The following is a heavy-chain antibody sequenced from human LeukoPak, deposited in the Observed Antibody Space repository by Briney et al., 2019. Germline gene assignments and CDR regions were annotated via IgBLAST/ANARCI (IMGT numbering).Heavy chain of an antibody. CDR2: ISGSGGST. Sequence: GGSLRLSCAASGFTFSSYGMHWVRQAPGKGLEWVSAISGSGGSTYYADSVKGRFTISRDNSKNTLYLQMNSLRAEDTAVYYCAKFPNWGLARDAFDIWGQGTMVTVSS. J-gene: IGHJ3*02. V-gene: IGHV3-23*01. CDR1: GFTFSSYG. D-gene: IGHD7-27*01. CDR3: AKFPNWGLARDAFDI.